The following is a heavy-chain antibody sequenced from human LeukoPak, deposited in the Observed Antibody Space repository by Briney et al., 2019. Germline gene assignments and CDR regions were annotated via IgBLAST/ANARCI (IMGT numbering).Heavy chain of an antibody. V-gene: IGHV4-34*01. J-gene: IGHJ4*02. Sequence: SEVLSLTCAVYGGSFSGYYWSWIRQPPGKGLEWIGEINHSGSTNYNPSLKSRVTISVDTSKNQFSLKLSSVTAADTAVYYCARRLASSFDYWGQGTLVTVSS. CDR1: GGSFSGYY. CDR3: ARRLASSFDY. CDR2: INHSGST.